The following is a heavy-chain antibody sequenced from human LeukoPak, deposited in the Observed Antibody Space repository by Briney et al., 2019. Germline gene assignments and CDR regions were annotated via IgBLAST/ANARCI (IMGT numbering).Heavy chain of an antibody. D-gene: IGHD2-2*01. J-gene: IGHJ3*01. CDR2: IRSRAYAETT. CDR1: GFNFRDYA. CDR3: ARGGDFGVPAPLGIDAFDF. Sequence: GGSLRLSCTTSGFNFRDYALSWVRQAPGKGLEWVGFIRSRAYAETTEYAASVKGRFTISKDYSKTIAYLQMNSLKTEDTAVYYCARGGDFGVPAPLGIDAFDFWGQGTMVTVSS. V-gene: IGHV3-49*04.